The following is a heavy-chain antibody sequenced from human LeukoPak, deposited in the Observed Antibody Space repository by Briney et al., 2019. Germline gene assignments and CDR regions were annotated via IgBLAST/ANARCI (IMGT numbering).Heavy chain of an antibody. V-gene: IGHV1-18*01. CDR3: ARVSIFGVVRAAFDI. D-gene: IGHD3-3*01. Sequence: ASVKVSCKASGYTFTSYGISWVRQAPGQGLEWMGWISAYNGNTNYAQKLQGRVTMTTDTSTSTAYMELRSLRSDDTAVYYCARVSIFGVVRAAFDIWGQGTMVTVSS. CDR2: ISAYNGNT. CDR1: GYTFTSYG. J-gene: IGHJ3*02.